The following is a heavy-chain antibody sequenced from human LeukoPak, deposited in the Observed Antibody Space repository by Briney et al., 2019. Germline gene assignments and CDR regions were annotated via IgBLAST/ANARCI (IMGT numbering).Heavy chain of an antibody. J-gene: IGHJ4*02. V-gene: IGHV3-23*01. Sequence: GGSLRLSCAASGVSFNDHAMSWVRQAPGKGLEWVSGINGNGASTYYSDSVKGRFTISGDKSKNKVYLQMRTLRAGDKAIYYCGQGQASTPSYIAWWGQGTLVTVSS. CDR3: GQGQASTPSYIAW. CDR2: INGNGAST. CDR1: GVSFNDHA.